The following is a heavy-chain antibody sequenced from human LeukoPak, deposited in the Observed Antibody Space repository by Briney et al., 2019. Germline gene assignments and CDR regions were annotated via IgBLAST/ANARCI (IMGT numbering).Heavy chain of an antibody. Sequence: GGSLRLSCAAPGFTFSSYSMNWVRQAPGKGLEWVSSISSSSSYIYYADSVKGRFTISRDNAKNSLYLQMNSLRAEDTAVYYCASHQVSLRYFDWLWGWYFDYWGQGTLVTVSS. CDR1: GFTFSSYS. D-gene: IGHD3-9*01. CDR2: ISSSSSYI. CDR3: ASHQVSLRYFDWLWGWYFDY. J-gene: IGHJ4*02. V-gene: IGHV3-21*01.